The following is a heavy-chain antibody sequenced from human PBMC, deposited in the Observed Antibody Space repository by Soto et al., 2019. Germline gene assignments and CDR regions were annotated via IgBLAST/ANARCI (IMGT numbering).Heavy chain of an antibody. J-gene: IGHJ6*02. Sequence: QMQLVQSGAEVKKPGASVKVSCKASGYTFTSYQMHWVRQAPGQGLEWMGIINPSGGRITYAPRFQGRVMMTRDTSTNTVYMELSSLRSEDTAVYYCARDGPPTTTGVGPSYTMDVWGQGTTVTVS. V-gene: IGHV1-46*01. CDR2: INPSGGRI. CDR1: GYTFTSYQ. D-gene: IGHD3-3*01. CDR3: ARDGPPTTTGVGPSYTMDV.